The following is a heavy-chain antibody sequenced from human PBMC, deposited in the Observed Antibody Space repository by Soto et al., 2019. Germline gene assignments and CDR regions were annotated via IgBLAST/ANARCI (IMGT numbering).Heavy chain of an antibody. CDR1: GFSFSRYS. Sequence: SLRLSSAAPGFSFSRYSKNWVRQAPGKGLEWVSYISSSSSTIYYADSVKGRFTISRDNAKNSLYLQMNSLRDEDTAVYYCARDLDYISSNWGQGTLVTVSS. D-gene: IGHD4-4*01. J-gene: IGHJ4*02. CDR2: ISSSSSTI. CDR3: ARDLDYISSN. V-gene: IGHV3-48*02.